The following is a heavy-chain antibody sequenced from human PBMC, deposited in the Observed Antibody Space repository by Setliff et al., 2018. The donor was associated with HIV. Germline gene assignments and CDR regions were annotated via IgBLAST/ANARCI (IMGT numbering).Heavy chain of an antibody. CDR1: GYSISSGYY. V-gene: IGHV4-38-2*02. CDR2: IHYSGST. Sequence: PSETLSLTCTVSGYSISSGYYWGWIRQPPGKGLEWIGYIHYSGSTYFNPSLKSRVTISVDTSKNQFSLKLSSVTAADTAVYYCARVGLGTGYSSGWYAPLYYFDYWGQGTLVTVSS. D-gene: IGHD6-19*01. J-gene: IGHJ4*02. CDR3: ARVGLGTGYSSGWYAPLYYFDY.